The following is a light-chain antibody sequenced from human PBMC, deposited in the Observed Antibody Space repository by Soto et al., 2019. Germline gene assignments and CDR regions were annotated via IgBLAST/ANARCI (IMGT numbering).Light chain of an antibody. V-gene: IGKV3-20*01. CDR1: QSVSSNY. J-gene: IGKJ1*01. CDR2: GAS. Sequence: EIVLTQSPGTLSFSPGERATLSCRASQSVSSNYLAWYQQKPGQAPRLLIYGASSRATGIPDRFSGSGSGTHFTLTISRLEPEDFSVYYCQQYGSARTFGQGTKVDIK. CDR3: QQYGSART.